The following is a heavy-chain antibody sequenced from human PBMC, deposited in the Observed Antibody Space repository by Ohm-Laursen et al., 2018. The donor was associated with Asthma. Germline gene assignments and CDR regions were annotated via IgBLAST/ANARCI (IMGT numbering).Heavy chain of an antibody. Sequence: SLRLSCTASGFTFSSYGMHWVRQAPGKGLEWVAVISYDGSNKYYADSVKGRFTISRDNSKNTLYLQMNSLRAEDTAVYYCAKDPGDSSGYYDYWGQGTLVTVSS. CDR3: AKDPGDSSGYYDY. J-gene: IGHJ4*02. CDR1: GFTFSSYG. V-gene: IGHV3-30*18. D-gene: IGHD3-22*01. CDR2: ISYDGSNK.